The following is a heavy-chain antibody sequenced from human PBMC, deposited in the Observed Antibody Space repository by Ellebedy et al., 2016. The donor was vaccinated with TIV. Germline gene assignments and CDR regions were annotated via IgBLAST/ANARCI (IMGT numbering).Heavy chain of an antibody. CDR3: AKAGYGSGNFYTQSFDS. CDR1: GFSFGNYA. Sequence: GESLKISCAASGFSFGNYAMNWVRQAPGKGLEWVSDTSANGFFIKYGDSSKGRFTISRDNSKNKLYLQMSSLRTEDTAVYYCAKAGYGSGNFYTQSFDSWGQGTLVTVSA. CDR2: TSANGFFI. D-gene: IGHD3-10*01. J-gene: IGHJ4*02. V-gene: IGHV3-23*02.